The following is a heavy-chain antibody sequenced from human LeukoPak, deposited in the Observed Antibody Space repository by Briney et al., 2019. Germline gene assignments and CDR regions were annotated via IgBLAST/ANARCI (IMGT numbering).Heavy chain of an antibody. J-gene: IGHJ3*02. CDR2: IKQDGSEE. Sequence: GESLRLSCAASGFTFSIYWMSWVRQAPEKGLEWVANIKQDGSEEYYVDSVKGRFTISRDNAKNSLYLQMNSLRAEDTAVYYCARTYGSGSWGAFDIWGQGTMVTVSS. CDR1: GFTFSIYW. CDR3: ARTYGSGSWGAFDI. D-gene: IGHD3-10*01. V-gene: IGHV3-7*01.